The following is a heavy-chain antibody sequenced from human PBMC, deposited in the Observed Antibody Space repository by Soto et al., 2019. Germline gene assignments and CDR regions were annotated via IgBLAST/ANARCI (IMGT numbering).Heavy chain of an antibody. J-gene: IGHJ4*02. CDR2: ITPMIGTT. V-gene: IGHV1-69*01. CDR3: ARDVSVMTSVFGF. CDR1: GGTFYTYA. D-gene: IGHD3-10*01. Sequence: QVHLVQSGAEVKRPGSSVSVSCRASGGTFYTYAFTWVRQAPGQGLEWMGGITPMIGTTKYAQKFHGRVTFSAYESSSTAYMELSNLRSDDTAVYYCARDVSVMTSVFGFWGQGTLITVAS.